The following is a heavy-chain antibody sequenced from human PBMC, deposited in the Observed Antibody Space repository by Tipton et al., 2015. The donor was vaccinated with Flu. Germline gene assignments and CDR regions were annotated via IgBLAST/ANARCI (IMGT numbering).Heavy chain of an antibody. CDR1: GDYISDYY. CDR3: ARANWGGVFDT. Sequence: GLVKPSETLSLTCIVSGDYISDYYWNWIRQSPGGGLEWLGYIHHTGKTNQNPSLKRRLTVSVDTSRNHFSLTLNSVTAADTAVYFCARANWGGVFDTGGQGTVVTVSS. V-gene: IGHV4-59*01. D-gene: IGHD7-27*01. CDR2: IHHTGKT. J-gene: IGHJ3*02.